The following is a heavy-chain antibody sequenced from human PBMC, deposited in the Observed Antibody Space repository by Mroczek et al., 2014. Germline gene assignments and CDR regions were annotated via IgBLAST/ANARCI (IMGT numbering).Heavy chain of an antibody. CDR3: AKVQTGPHCDFWSGATTTLTRDDAFDI. Sequence: EVQLLESGGGLVQPGGSLRLSCAASGFTFSSYAMSWVRQAPGKGLEWVSAISGSGGSTYYADSVKGRFTISRDNSKNTLYLQMNSLRAEDTAVYYCAKVQTGPHCDFWSGATTTLTRDDAFDIWGQGTMVTVSS. V-gene: IGHV3-23*01. CDR1: GFTFSSYA. J-gene: IGHJ3*02. CDR2: ISGSGGST. D-gene: IGHD3-3*01.